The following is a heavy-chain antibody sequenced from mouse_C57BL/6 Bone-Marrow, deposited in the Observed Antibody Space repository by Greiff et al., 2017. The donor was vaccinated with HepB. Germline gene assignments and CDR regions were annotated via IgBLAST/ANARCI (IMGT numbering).Heavy chain of an antibody. Sequence: EVKLVDSGGGLVKPGGSLKLSCAASGFTFSSYAMSWVRQTPEKRLEWVATISDGGSYTYYPDNVKGRFTISRDNAKNNLYLQMSHLKSEDTAMYYCARDRDYGSFDYWGQGTTLTVSS. D-gene: IGHD1-1*01. V-gene: IGHV5-4*01. CDR3: ARDRDYGSFDY. CDR2: ISDGGSYT. J-gene: IGHJ2*01. CDR1: GFTFSSYA.